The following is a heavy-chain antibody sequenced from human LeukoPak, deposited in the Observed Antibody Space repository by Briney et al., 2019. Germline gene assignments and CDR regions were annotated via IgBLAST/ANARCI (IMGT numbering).Heavy chain of an antibody. CDR2: ISGSGGST. CDR3: AKRKITFGGVIVHPFDY. D-gene: IGHD3-16*02. V-gene: IGHV3-23*01. Sequence: GGSLRPSCAASGFTFSSYAMSWVRQAPGKGLEWVSAISGSGGSTYYADYVKGRFTISRDNSKNTLYLQMNSLRAEDTAVYYCAKRKITFGGVIVHPFDYWGQGTLVTVSS. CDR1: GFTFSSYA. J-gene: IGHJ4*02.